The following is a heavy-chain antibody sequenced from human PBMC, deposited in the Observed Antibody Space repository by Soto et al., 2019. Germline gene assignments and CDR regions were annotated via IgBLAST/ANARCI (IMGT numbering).Heavy chain of an antibody. Sequence: GGSLRLSCAASGFTFSSYAMSWVRQAPGKGLEWVSAISGSGGSTYYADSVKGRFTISRDNSKNTLYLQMNSLRAEDTAVYYCAKSRDSPWELLRWYFDLWGRGTLVTVSS. CDR2: ISGSGGST. V-gene: IGHV3-23*01. D-gene: IGHD1-26*01. CDR1: GFTFSSYA. J-gene: IGHJ2*01. CDR3: AKSRDSPWELLRWYFDL.